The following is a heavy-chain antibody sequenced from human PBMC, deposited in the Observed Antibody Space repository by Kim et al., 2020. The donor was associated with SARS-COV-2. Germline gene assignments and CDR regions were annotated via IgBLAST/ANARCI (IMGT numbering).Heavy chain of an antibody. V-gene: IGHV3-23*01. CDR3: ARSPMVRGYYFDY. Sequence: YADSVKGRFTISRDNSKNTLYLQMNSLRAEDTAVYYCARSPMVRGYYFDYWGQGTLVTVSS. D-gene: IGHD3-10*01. J-gene: IGHJ4*02.